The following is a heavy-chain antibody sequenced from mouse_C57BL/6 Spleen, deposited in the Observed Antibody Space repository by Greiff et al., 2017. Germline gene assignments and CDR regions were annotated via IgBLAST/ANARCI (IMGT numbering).Heavy chain of an antibody. Sequence: EVQLVESGPVLVKPGASVKMSCKASGYTFTDYYMNWVKQSHGKSLEWIGVINPYNGGTSYNQKFKGKATLTVDKSSSTAYMELNSLTSEDSAVYYCARGTTVVDYWGQGTSDTVSS. CDR1: GYTFTDYY. J-gene: IGHJ4*01. CDR2: INPYNGGT. CDR3: ARGTTVVDY. D-gene: IGHD1-1*01. V-gene: IGHV1-19*01.